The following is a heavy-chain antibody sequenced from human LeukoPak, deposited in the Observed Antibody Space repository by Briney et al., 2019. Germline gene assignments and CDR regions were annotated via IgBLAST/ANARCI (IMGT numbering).Heavy chain of an antibody. Sequence: ASVKVSCKASGYTFTGYYMHWVRQAPAQGLEWMGWINPNSGGTNYAQKFQGRVTMTRDTSISTAYMELSRLRSDDTAVYYCARDMTTVVYYYYMDVWGKGTTVTVYS. CDR3: ARDMTTVVYYYYMDV. CDR1: GYTFTGYY. D-gene: IGHD4-23*01. CDR2: INPNSGGT. V-gene: IGHV1-2*02. J-gene: IGHJ6*03.